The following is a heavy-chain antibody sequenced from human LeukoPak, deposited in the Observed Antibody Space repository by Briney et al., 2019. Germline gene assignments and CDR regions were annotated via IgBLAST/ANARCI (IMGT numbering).Heavy chain of an antibody. CDR1: GFTFSSYG. Sequence: GGSLRLSCAASGFTFSSYGMHWVRQAPGKGLEWVAFIRYDGSNKYYADSVKGRFTISRDNSKNTLYLQMNSLRAEDTAVYYCAKDGSLYSSSFYFDYWGQGTLVTVSS. CDR2: IRYDGSNK. CDR3: AKDGSLYSSSFYFDY. D-gene: IGHD6-6*01. V-gene: IGHV3-30*02. J-gene: IGHJ4*02.